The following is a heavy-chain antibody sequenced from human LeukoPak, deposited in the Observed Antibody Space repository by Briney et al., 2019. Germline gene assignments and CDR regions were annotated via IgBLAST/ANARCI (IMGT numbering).Heavy chain of an antibody. Sequence: SETLSLTCAVYGGSFSGYYWSWIRQPPGKGLEWIGEINHSGSTNYNPSLKSRVTISVDTSKNQFSLKLSSVTAADTAVCYCARKGKYGTVGDVWGQGTTVTVSS. CDR2: INHSGST. CDR1: GGSFSGYY. D-gene: IGHD4-17*01. CDR3: ARKGKYGTVGDV. J-gene: IGHJ6*02. V-gene: IGHV4-34*01.